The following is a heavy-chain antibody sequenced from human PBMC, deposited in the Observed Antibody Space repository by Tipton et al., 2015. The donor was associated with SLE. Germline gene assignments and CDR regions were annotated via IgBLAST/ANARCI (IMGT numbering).Heavy chain of an antibody. J-gene: IGHJ6*03. CDR1: GFTFSDYY. CDR2: IYSGGST. Sequence: SLRLSCAASGFTFSDYYMSWVRQAPGKGLEWVSVIYSGGSTYYADSVKGRFTISRDNSKNTLYLQMNSLRAEDTAVYYCASVGSYYYYYMDVWGKGTTVTVSS. V-gene: IGHV3-53*01. D-gene: IGHD3-10*01. CDR3: ASVGSYYYYYMDV.